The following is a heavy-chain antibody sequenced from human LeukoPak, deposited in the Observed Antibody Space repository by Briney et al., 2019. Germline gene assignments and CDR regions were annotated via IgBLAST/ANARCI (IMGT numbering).Heavy chain of an antibody. V-gene: IGHV4-4*07. CDR1: GGSISSYY. D-gene: IGHD3-22*01. CDR3: ARGDYYDSSGYYYGARRDPSYGMDV. CDR2: IYTSGST. J-gene: IGHJ6*02. Sequence: SETLSLTCTVSGGSISSYYWSWIRQPAGKGLEWIGRIYTSGSTNYNPSLKSRVTMSVDTSMNQFSLKLSSVTAADTAVYYCARGDYYDSSGYYYGARRDPSYGMDVWGQGTTVTVSS.